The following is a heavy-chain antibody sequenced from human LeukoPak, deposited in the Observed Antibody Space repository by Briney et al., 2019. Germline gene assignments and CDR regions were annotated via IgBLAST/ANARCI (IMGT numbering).Heavy chain of an antibody. D-gene: IGHD2-8*01. J-gene: IGHJ3*02. CDR3: ARGRLDVYTFDI. CDR2: MHYSGAT. CDR1: GGSFSGYY. V-gene: IGHV4-34*01. Sequence: SETLSLTCAVYGGSFSGYYWSWIRRPPGKGLEWIGEMHYSGATNYNPSLKSRVTTSADTPKNQFSLRLSSVTAADTAVYYCARGRLDVYTFDIWVQGTMVTVSS.